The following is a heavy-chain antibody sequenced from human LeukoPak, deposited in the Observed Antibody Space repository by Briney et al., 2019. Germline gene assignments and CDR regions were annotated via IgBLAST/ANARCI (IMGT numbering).Heavy chain of an antibody. CDR3: ARGANWNDVAAFDI. CDR2: ISSSSSYI. J-gene: IGHJ3*02. CDR1: GFTFSSYS. D-gene: IGHD1-1*01. V-gene: IGHV3-21*01. Sequence: GGSLRLSCAASGFTFSSYSMNWVRQAPGKGLEWVSSISSSSSYIYYADSVKGRFTISRDNAKNSLYLQMNSLTAEDTAVYYCARGANWNDVAAFDIWGQGTMVTVSS.